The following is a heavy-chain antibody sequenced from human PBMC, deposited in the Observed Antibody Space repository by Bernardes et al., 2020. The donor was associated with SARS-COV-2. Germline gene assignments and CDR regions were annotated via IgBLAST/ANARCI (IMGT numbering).Heavy chain of an antibody. CDR3: ARGGSYYSNYRLYYFDY. CDR1: GYTFTSYG. J-gene: IGHJ4*02. D-gene: IGHD4-4*01. V-gene: IGHV1-18*01. CDR2: ISAYNGNT. Sequence: ASVKVSCKASGYTFTSYGISWVRQAPGQGLEWMGWISAYNGNTNYAQKLQGRVTMTTDTSTSTAYMELRSLRSDDTSVYYCARGGSYYSNYRLYYFDYWGQGTLVTVSS.